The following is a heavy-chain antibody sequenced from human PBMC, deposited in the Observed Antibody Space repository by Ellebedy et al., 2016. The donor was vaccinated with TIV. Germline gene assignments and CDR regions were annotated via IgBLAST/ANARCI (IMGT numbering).Heavy chain of an antibody. D-gene: IGHD6-13*01. CDR3: ARDPVMAASGAGLDY. Sequence: PGGSLRPSCAASGFTLSTYWMHWVRQAPGKGLVWVSRINGDGNIITYADSVKGRFTISRDNAKNTLSLQMDSLRAEDTAVYYCARDPVMAASGAGLDYWGQGSLVTVSS. V-gene: IGHV3-74*01. CDR2: INGDGNII. J-gene: IGHJ4*02. CDR1: GFTLSTYW.